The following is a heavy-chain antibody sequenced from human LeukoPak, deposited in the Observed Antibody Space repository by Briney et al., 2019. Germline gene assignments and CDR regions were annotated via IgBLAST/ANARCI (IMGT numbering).Heavy chain of an antibody. D-gene: IGHD3-22*01. CDR3: ARDRYYDSSGYYPDAFDI. V-gene: IGHV3-48*03. CDR1: GFTFSSYE. Sequence: GGSLRLSCAASGFTFSSYEMNWVRQAPGKGLEWVSYICSSGSTIYYADSVKGRFTISRDNAKNSLYLQMNSLRAEDTAVYYCARDRYYDSSGYYPDAFDIWGQGTMVTVSS. CDR2: ICSSGSTI. J-gene: IGHJ3*02.